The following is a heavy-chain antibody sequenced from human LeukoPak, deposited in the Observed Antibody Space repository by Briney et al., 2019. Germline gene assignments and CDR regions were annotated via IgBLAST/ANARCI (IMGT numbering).Heavy chain of an antibody. CDR1: GYSISSGYY. D-gene: IGHD1-1*01. CDR2: IYHSGST. Sequence: SETLSLTCTVSGYSISSGYYWGWIRQPPGKGLEWIGSIYHSGSTYYNPSLKSRVTISVDTSKNQFSLKLSSVAAADTAVYYCASSLVGTTGTSDAFDIWGQGTMVTVSS. V-gene: IGHV4-38-2*02. CDR3: ASSLVGTTGTSDAFDI. J-gene: IGHJ3*02.